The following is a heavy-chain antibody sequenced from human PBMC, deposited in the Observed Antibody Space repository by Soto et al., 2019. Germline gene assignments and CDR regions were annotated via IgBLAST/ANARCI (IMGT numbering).Heavy chain of an antibody. CDR2: ISWNSGSI. Sequence: SLILSCASPGFTFYDYAMHWVRQAPGKGLEWVSGISWNSGSIGYADSVKGRFTISRDNAKNSLYLQMNSLRAEDTALYYCAKVKYSSGPFDYWGQGTLVTVYS. CDR3: AKVKYSSGPFDY. CDR1: GFTFYDYA. J-gene: IGHJ4*02. V-gene: IGHV3-9*01. D-gene: IGHD6-19*01.